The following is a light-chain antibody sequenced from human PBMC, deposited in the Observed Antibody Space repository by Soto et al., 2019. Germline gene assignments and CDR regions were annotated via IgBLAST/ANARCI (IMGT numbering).Light chain of an antibody. CDR3: VSYTSSTTYV. CDR2: DVA. Sequence: QSVLPQPASVSDSPGQSITISCTGTSSDVGGSNFVSWYQQHPGKPPKLIIYDVANRPSGVSNRFSGSKPGSTASLIISRLQTEDEADYYCVSYTSSTTYVFGTGTKVTVL. CDR1: SSDVGGSNF. V-gene: IGLV2-14*03. J-gene: IGLJ1*01.